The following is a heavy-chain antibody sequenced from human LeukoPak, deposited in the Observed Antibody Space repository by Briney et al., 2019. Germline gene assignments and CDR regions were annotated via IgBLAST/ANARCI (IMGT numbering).Heavy chain of an antibody. CDR1: GFTFSSYD. CDR3: LTLAYCGGDCYSAGNAFDI. V-gene: IGHV3-13*01. CDR2: IGTAGDT. D-gene: IGHD2-21*02. Sequence: GGSLRLFFSASGFTFSSYDMPWVRPATGKGLELVSSIGTAGDTYYPGSVKGRFTISRENAKNSLYLQMNSLRVGDTAVYYCLTLAYCGGDCYSAGNAFDIWGQGTMVTVSS. J-gene: IGHJ3*02.